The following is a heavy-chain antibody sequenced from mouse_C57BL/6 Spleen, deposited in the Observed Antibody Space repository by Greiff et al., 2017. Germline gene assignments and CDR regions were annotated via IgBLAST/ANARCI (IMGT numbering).Heavy chain of an antibody. V-gene: IGHV1-82*01. J-gene: IGHJ4*01. CDR3: ARGYYYGSSYSYAMGY. Sequence: QVQLQQSGPELVKPGASVKISCTASGYAFSSSWMNWVKQRPGKGLEWIGRIYPGDGDTNYNEKFKGKATLTADKSSSTAYMQLSSLTSEDSAVYFCARGYYYGSSYSYAMGYWGQGTSVTVSS. D-gene: IGHD1-1*01. CDR2: IYPGDGDT. CDR1: GYAFSSSW.